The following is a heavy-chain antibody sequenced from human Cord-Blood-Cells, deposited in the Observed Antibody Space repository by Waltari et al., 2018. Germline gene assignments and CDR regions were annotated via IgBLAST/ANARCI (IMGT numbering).Heavy chain of an antibody. D-gene: IGHD2-2*01. V-gene: IGHV4-38-2*02. CDR1: GYSISSGYY. CDR2: IYHSGST. Sequence: QVQLQESGPGLGKPSETLSLTCTVSGYSISSGYYWGWIRQPPGKGLEWIGSIYHSGSTCYNPSLKSRVTISVDTSKNQCSLKLSSVTAADTAVYYCASGVVVPANYWFDPWGQGTLVTVSS. CDR3: ASGVVVPANYWFDP. J-gene: IGHJ5*02.